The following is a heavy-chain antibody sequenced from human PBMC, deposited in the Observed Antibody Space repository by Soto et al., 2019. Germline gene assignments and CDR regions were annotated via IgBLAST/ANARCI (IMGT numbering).Heavy chain of an antibody. CDR2: ISGGGETT. CDR3: AFNSGSGSYYFDY. J-gene: IGHJ4*02. D-gene: IGHD3-10*01. CDR1: GFTFSSYA. Sequence: EVQLLESGGGLVQPGGSLRLSCAASGFTFSSYAMWWVRQAPGKGLGCVSAISGGGETTYYADSVKGRFTISRDNSQNPPYLQMDSLRAEDTAVYYCAFNSGSGSYYFDYWGQGTLVTVSS. V-gene: IGHV3-23*01.